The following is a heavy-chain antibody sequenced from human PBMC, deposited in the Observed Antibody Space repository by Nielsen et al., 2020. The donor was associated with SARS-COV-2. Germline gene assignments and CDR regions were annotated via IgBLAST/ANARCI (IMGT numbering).Heavy chain of an antibody. Sequence: GESLKISCAASGFTFSDYYMSWIRQAPGKGLEWVSYISSSSSYTNYADSVKGRFTISRDNAKNSLYLQMNSLRAEDTAVYYCARVWGSSCDYWGQGTLVTVSS. V-gene: IGHV3-11*05. D-gene: IGHD6-13*01. J-gene: IGHJ4*02. CDR2: ISSSSSYT. CDR1: GFTFSDYY. CDR3: ARVWGSSCDY.